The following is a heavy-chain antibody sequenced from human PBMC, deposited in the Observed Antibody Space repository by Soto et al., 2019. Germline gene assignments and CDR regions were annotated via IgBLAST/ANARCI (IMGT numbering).Heavy chain of an antibody. CDR2: ISYDGSNK. J-gene: IGHJ4*02. CDR3: ARVSDY. Sequence: GGSLRLSCAASGFTFSSYGMHWVRQAPGKGLEWVAVISYDGSNKYYADSVKGRFTISRDNSKNTLYLQMNSLRAEDTAVYYCARVSDYWGQGTLVTVSS. CDR1: GFTFSSYG. V-gene: IGHV3-30*03.